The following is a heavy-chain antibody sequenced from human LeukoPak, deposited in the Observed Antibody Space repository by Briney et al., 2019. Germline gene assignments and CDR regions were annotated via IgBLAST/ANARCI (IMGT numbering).Heavy chain of an antibody. V-gene: IGHV1-46*01. CDR3: ARHLTLGVYFDY. J-gene: IGHJ4*02. CDR1: GYTFTSYY. CDR2: IHPSGGTT. D-gene: IGHD3-10*01. Sequence: GASVKVSCKSSGYTFTSYYIHWVRQAPGQGLEWVGIIHPSGGTTSYGQKFQGRVTMTRDMSTSTVYMELSSLTSEDTAVYYCARHLTLGVYFDYWGQGTLVTVSS.